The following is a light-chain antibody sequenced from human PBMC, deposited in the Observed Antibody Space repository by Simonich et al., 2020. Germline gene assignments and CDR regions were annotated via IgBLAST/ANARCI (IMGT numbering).Light chain of an antibody. CDR2: WAS. CDR1: QSVLYSSNNKNY. Sequence: DIVMTQSPDSLAVSLCERATINCKSSQSVLYSSNNKNYLAWYQQKPVQPPKRLIYWASTRESGVPDRFSGSGSGTDFTLTISRLQAEDVAVYYCQQYYSTPLTFGGGTKVEIK. CDR3: QQYYSTPLT. J-gene: IGKJ4*01. V-gene: IGKV4-1*01.